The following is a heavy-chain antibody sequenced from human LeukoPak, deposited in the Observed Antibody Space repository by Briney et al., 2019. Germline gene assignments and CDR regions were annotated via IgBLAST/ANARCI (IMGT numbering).Heavy chain of an antibody. CDR2: VYYSGST. Sequence: SETLSLTCTVSGGSIGNYYWSWIRQPPGKGLESIGHVYYSGSTDYNPSLKSRLTISVDNSMNQFSLKLSSVTAADTAVYYCARAHYYDSSGYPRGRWFDPWGQGTLVTVSS. J-gene: IGHJ5*02. D-gene: IGHD3-22*01. CDR3: ARAHYYDSSGYPRGRWFDP. CDR1: GGSIGNYY. V-gene: IGHV4-59*08.